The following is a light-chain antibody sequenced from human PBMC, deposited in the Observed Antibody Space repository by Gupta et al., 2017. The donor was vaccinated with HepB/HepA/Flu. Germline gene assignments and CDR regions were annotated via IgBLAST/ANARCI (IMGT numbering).Light chain of an antibody. CDR2: DVS. CDR1: SSDVGGYNF. V-gene: IGLV2-14*03. CDR3: SSYTSSSTWV. J-gene: IGLJ3*02. Sequence: QSALTQPASVSGSPGQSIPISCTGTSSDVGGYNFVSWYQQHPGKAPKFMIYDVSTRPSGVSNRFSGSKSGNTASLTISGLQAEDEADYYGSSYTSSSTWVFGGGTKLTVL.